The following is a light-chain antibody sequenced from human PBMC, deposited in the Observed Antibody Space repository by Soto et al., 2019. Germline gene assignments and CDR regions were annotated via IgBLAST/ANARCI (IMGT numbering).Light chain of an antibody. J-gene: IGKJ4*01. CDR3: QQYYSTPVT. CDR2: WAS. Sequence: DIVMTQSPDSQAVSLGERATINCKSSQSILFSSNNKNYLTWYQQKPGQPPKPLIYWASTRESGVPDRFSGSGSGTDFTLTISSLQAEDVAVYYCQQYYSTPVTFGGGTKVEIK. CDR1: QSILFSSNNKNY. V-gene: IGKV4-1*01.